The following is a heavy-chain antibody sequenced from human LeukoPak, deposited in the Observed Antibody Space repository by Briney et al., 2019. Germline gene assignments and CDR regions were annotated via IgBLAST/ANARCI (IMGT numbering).Heavy chain of an antibody. CDR1: GGTFSSYA. Sequence: GASVKVSCKASGGTFSSYAISWVRQAPGQGLEWMGGIIPIFGTTNSAQKFQGRVTITAGKSTSTAYMELSSLRSEDTAVYYCARVYCGDDCFLADAFDIWGQGTMVTVSS. CDR2: IIPIFGTT. J-gene: IGHJ3*02. V-gene: IGHV1-69*06. D-gene: IGHD2-21*02. CDR3: ARVYCGDDCFLADAFDI.